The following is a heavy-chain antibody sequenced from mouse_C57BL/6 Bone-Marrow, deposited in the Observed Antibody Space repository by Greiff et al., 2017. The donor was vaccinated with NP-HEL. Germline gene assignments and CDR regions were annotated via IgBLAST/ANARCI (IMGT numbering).Heavy chain of an antibody. D-gene: IGHD1-1*01. CDR3: ARKGITTGYFDY. CDR2: IWSGGSK. J-gene: IGHJ2*01. Sequence: QVQLQQSGLGLVQPSQSLSITCTVPGFSLPSYGVTWVRQSPGKGLEWLGVIWSGGSKDYNAAFISRLSISKDNSKSQVFFKMNSLQADDTAIYYCARKGITTGYFDYWGQGTTLTVSS. V-gene: IGHV2-2*01. CDR1: GFSLPSYG.